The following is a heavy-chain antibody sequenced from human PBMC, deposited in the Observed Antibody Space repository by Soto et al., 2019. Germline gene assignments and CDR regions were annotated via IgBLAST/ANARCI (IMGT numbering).Heavy chain of an antibody. J-gene: IGHJ3*02. D-gene: IGHD2-2*01. CDR1: GGSISSGGYS. Sequence: SETLSLTCAVSGGSISSGGYSWSWIRQPPGTGLEYIGHIYHSGNTYYSPSLKSRVTLSVDRSKNQFSLKLSSVTAADTAVYYCAREAGYAQRNDAFDIWGQGTMVTVSS. V-gene: IGHV4-30-2*01. CDR3: AREAGYAQRNDAFDI. CDR2: IYHSGNT.